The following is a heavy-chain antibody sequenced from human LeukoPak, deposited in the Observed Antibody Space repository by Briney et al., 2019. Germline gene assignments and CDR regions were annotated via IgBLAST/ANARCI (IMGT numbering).Heavy chain of an antibody. CDR2: IYPGDSDT. CDR1: GYSFTSYW. CDR3: ARRGADIAAADYYYYYMDV. D-gene: IGHD6-13*01. Sequence: GESLKISCKGSGYSFTSYWIGWVRQMPGKGLEWMGIIYPGDSDTRYSPSFQGQVTISADKSISTAYLQWSSLKASDTAMYYCARRGADIAAADYYYYYMDVWGRGTTVTFSS. J-gene: IGHJ6*03. V-gene: IGHV5-51*01.